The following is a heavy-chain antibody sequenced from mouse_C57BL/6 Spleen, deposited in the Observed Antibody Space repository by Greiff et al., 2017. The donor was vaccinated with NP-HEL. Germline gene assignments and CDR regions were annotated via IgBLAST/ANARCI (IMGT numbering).Heavy chain of an antibody. CDR3: ARDGYDGKAWFAY. CDR1: GYTFTSYW. CDR2: IHPNSGST. D-gene: IGHD2-2*01. V-gene: IGHV1-64*01. Sequence: VKLQQPGAELVKPGASVKLSCKASGYTFTSYWMHWVKQRPGQGLEWIGMIHPNSGSTNYNEKFKSKATLTVDKSSSTAYMQLSSLTSEDSAVYYCARDGYDGKAWFAYWGQGTLVTVSA. J-gene: IGHJ3*01.